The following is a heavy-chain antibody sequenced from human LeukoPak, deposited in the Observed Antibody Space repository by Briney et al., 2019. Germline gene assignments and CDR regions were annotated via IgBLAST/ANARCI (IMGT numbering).Heavy chain of an antibody. CDR3: ATNVRSGPYYFDY. J-gene: IGHJ4*02. Sequence: SVKVSCKASGGTFSSYAISWVRQAPGRGLEWMGRIIPIFGTANYAQKFQGRVTITTDESTSTAYMELSSLRSEDTAVYYCATNVRSGPYYFDYWGQGTLVTVSS. V-gene: IGHV1-69*05. CDR1: GGTFSSYA. CDR2: IIPIFGTA. D-gene: IGHD1-1*01.